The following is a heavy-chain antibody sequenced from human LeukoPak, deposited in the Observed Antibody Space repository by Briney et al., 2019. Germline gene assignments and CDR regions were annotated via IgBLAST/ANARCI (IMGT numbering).Heavy chain of an antibody. V-gene: IGHV3-23*01. CDR3: ATDVGAIFLDS. D-gene: IGHD2-21*01. CDR1: GFTFSNDA. J-gene: IGHJ4*02. Sequence: PGGSLRLSCAASGFTFSNDAMAWVRQAPGKGLEWVSTINNGGSNTHYEDSVEGRFTISRDNSKNTLYLEMTSLRAEDTAIYYCATDVGAIFLDSWGQGNLVTVSS. CDR2: INNGGSNT.